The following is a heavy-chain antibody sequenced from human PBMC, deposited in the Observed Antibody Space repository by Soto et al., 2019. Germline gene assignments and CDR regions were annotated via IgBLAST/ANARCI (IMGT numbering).Heavy chain of an antibody. Sequence: QVQLVESGGGVVQPGRSLRLSCAASGFTFSSYAMHWVRQAPGKGLELVSVISYDGSNKYYADSVKGRFTISRDNCKNTLQLQMNSLRAEDTAVYYCARAGCDGGSCYTLVGLRYGMDVWGQGTTVTVSS. J-gene: IGHJ6*02. CDR3: ARAGCDGGSCYTLVGLRYGMDV. V-gene: IGHV3-30-3*01. D-gene: IGHD2-15*01. CDR1: GFTFSSYA. CDR2: ISYDGSNK.